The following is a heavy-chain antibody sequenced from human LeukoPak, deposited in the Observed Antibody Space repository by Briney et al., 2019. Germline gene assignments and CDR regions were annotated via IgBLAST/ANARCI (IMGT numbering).Heavy chain of an antibody. CDR3: AKDLRTDSSSWYPRDEIAFDI. CDR2: ISGSGGST. D-gene: IGHD6-13*01. CDR1: GFTFSSYA. Sequence: PGGSLRLSRAASGFTFSSYAMSWVRQAPGKGLEWVSAISGSGGSTYYADSVKGRFTISRDNSKNTLYLQMNSLRAEDTAVYYCAKDLRTDSSSWYPRDEIAFDIWGQGKMVTVSS. V-gene: IGHV3-23*01. J-gene: IGHJ3*02.